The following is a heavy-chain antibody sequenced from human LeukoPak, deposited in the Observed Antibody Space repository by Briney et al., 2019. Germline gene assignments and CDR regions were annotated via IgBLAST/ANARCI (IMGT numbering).Heavy chain of an antibody. J-gene: IGHJ4*02. CDR2: IYYSGST. CDR3: ARQGPSGSYDY. Sequence: KASETLSLTCTVSGGSISSYYWSWIRQPPGKGLEWIGYIYYSGSTNYNPSLKSRVTISVDTSKNQFSLKLSSVTGADTAVYYCARQGPSGSYDYWGQGTLVTVSS. V-gene: IGHV4-59*08. D-gene: IGHD1-26*01. CDR1: GGSISSYY.